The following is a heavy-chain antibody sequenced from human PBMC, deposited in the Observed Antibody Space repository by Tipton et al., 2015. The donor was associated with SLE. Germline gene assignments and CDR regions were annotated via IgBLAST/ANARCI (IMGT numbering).Heavy chain of an antibody. D-gene: IGHD5-24*01. V-gene: IGHV4-38-2*02. CDR3: AREPSLEGDAFDI. CDR2: IYHSGST. Sequence: TLSLTCTVSGYSISTAYYWGWIRQPPGKGLEWIGSIYHSGSTNYNPSLKSRVTISVDTSKNQFSLKLSSVTAADTAVYYCAREPSLEGDAFDIWGQGTMVTVSS. CDR1: GYSISTAYY. J-gene: IGHJ3*02.